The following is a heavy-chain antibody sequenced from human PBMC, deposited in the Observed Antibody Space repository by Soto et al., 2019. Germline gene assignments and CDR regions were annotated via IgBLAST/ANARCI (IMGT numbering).Heavy chain of an antibody. Sequence: SETLSLSCTVCGGSICNYYWNWIRQSPGKGLEWIGYIYSSGSTHYNPSLQNRVTISIDTSKNQVSLKVNSVTAADTAMYYCARRHSSSSAFDPWGQGTLVTVSS. CDR1: GGSICNYY. CDR2: IYSSGST. J-gene: IGHJ5*02. D-gene: IGHD6-13*01. V-gene: IGHV4-59*01. CDR3: ARRHSSSSAFDP.